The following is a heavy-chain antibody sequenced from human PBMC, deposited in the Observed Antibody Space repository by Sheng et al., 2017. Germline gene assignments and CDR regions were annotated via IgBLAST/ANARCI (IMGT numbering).Heavy chain of an antibody. V-gene: IGHV1-69*02. J-gene: IGHJ5*02. D-gene: IGHD6-13*01. CDR2: IIPILGIA. CDR3: ARADTVAAAGIINWFDP. Sequence: QVQLVQSGAEVKKPGSSVKVSCKASGGTFSSYTISWVRQAPGQGLEWMGRIIPILGIANYAQKFQGRVTITADKSTSTAYMELSSLRSEDTAVYYCARADTVAAAGIINWFDPWGQGTLVTVSS. CDR1: GGTFSSYT.